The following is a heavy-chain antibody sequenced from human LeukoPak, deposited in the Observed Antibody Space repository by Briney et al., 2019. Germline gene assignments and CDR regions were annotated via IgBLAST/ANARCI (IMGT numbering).Heavy chain of an antibody. D-gene: IGHD5-18*01. Sequence: GGSLRLSCAASGFTFSNYGMHWVRQAPGKGLEWVSIIYSGDITYYADSVKGRFTISRDNSKNTLYLQMNSLRAEDTAVYYCARGSGYNYGFPDYWGQGTLVTVSS. CDR3: ARGSGYNYGFPDY. V-gene: IGHV3-53*01. CDR1: GFTFSNYG. CDR2: IYSGDIT. J-gene: IGHJ4*02.